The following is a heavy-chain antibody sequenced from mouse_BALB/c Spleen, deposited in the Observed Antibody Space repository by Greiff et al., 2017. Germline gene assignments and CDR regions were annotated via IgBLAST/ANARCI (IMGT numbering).Heavy chain of an antibody. CDR1: GFTFSDFY. Sequence: DVKLVESGGGLVQPGGSLRLSCATSGFTFSDFYMEWVRQPPGKRLEWIAASRNKANDYTTEYSASVKGRFIVSRDTSQSILYLQMNALRAEDTAIYYCARVIITSYAMDYWGQGTSVTVSS. V-gene: IGHV7-1*02. CDR2: SRNKANDYTT. CDR3: ARVIITSYAMDY. J-gene: IGHJ4*01. D-gene: IGHD1-2*01.